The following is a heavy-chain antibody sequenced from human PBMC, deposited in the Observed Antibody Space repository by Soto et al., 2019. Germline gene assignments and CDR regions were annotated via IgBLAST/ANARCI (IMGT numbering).Heavy chain of an antibody. CDR3: AKHRVVAASWFDP. V-gene: IGHV3-23*01. D-gene: IGHD2-15*01. CDR2: ISGSGGST. Sequence: TFSSYAMSWVRQAPGKGLEWVSAISGSGGSTYYADSVKGRFTISRDNSKNTLYLQMNSLRAEDTAVYYCAKHRVVAASWFDPWGQGTLVTVSS. J-gene: IGHJ5*02. CDR1: TFSSYA.